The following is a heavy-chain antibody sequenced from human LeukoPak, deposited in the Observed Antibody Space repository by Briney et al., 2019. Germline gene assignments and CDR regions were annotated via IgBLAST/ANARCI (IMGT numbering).Heavy chain of an antibody. CDR2: ISSSGSTI. V-gene: IGHV3-48*03. Sequence: GGSLRLSCAASGFTFSSYEMNWVRQAPGKGLEWVSYISSSGSTIYYADSVKGRFTISRDNAKNSLYLQINSLRAEDTAVYYWAELGITMIGGVWGKGNTVTISS. CDR1: GFTFSSYE. J-gene: IGHJ6*01. D-gene: IGHD3-10*02. CDR3: AELGITMIGGV.